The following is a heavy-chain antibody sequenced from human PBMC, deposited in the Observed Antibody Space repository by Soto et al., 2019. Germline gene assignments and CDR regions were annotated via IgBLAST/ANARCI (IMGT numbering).Heavy chain of an antibody. J-gene: IGHJ3*02. CDR3: ARDTLAAPIPPYAFDI. CDR1: GGSISSGGYY. CDR2: IYYSGST. Sequence: TLSLTCTVSGGSISSGGYYWSWIRQYPGKGLEWIGYIYYSGSTYYNPSLKSRVTISVDTSKNQFSLKLSSVTAADTAVYYCARDTLAAPIPPYAFDIWGQGTMVTVSS. V-gene: IGHV4-31*03. D-gene: IGHD6-13*01.